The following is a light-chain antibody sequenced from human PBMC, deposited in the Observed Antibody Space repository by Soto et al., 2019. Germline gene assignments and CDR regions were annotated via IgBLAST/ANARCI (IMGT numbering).Light chain of an antibody. CDR3: QQYNSYPWT. Sequence: DIQMTQSPSTLSASVGDRVTITCRARQSISSWLAWYQQKPGKAPKLLIYKASSLESGVPSRFSGSGSGTEFALTISSLQPDDFATYYCQQYNSYPWTFGQGPQVEIK. CDR1: QSISSW. J-gene: IGKJ1*01. V-gene: IGKV1-5*03. CDR2: KAS.